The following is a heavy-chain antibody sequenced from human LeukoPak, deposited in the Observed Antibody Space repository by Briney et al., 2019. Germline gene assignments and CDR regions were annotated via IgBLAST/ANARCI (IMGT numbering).Heavy chain of an antibody. CDR2: INQDGSEE. Sequence: SGGSLRLSCAASGFTFSNYWMTWVRQAPGKGLEWVAHINQDGSEEHYMDSAKARFTISRDNAKNSLSLQMNSLRAEDTAVYYCARGNAFGGVIVTHFDYWGQGTLVTVSS. V-gene: IGHV3-7*01. CDR3: ARGNAFGGVIVTHFDY. CDR1: GFTFSNYW. D-gene: IGHD3-16*02. J-gene: IGHJ4*02.